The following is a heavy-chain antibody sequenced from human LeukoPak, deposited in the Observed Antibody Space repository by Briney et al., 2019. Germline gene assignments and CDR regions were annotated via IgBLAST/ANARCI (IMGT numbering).Heavy chain of an antibody. J-gene: IGHJ6*02. D-gene: IGHD5-24*01. CDR1: GYSISSGYY. CDR2: IYHSGST. Sequence: SETLSLTCTVSGYSISSGYYWGWIRQPPGKGLEWIGSIYHSGSTYYNPSLKSRVTISIDTSKNQFSLKLTSVTAADTAVYYCARWVGTITPYYYGMDVWGQGTTVTVSS. V-gene: IGHV4-38-2*02. CDR3: ARWVGTITPYYYGMDV.